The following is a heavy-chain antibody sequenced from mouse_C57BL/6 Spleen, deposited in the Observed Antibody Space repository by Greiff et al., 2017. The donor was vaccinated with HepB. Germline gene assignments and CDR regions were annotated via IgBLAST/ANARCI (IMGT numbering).Heavy chain of an antibody. Sequence: VQLQQSGPELVKPGASVKISCKASGYTFTDYYMNWVKQSHGKSLEWIGDINPNNGGTSYNQKFKGKATLTVDKSSSTAYMELRSLTSEDSAVYYCARGHYYGSSYALDCWGQGTSVTVSS. V-gene: IGHV1-26*01. D-gene: IGHD1-1*01. J-gene: IGHJ4*01. CDR3: ARGHYYGSSYALDC. CDR1: GYTFTDYY. CDR2: INPNNGGT.